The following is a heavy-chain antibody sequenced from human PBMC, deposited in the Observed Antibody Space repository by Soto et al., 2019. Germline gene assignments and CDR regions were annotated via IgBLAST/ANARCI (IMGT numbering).Heavy chain of an antibody. J-gene: IGHJ5*02. Sequence: SETLSLTCTVSGGSVGSGSYYWSWIRQPPGKGLEWIGYIYYSGSTNYNPSLKSRVTISVDTSKNQFSLKLSSVTAADTAVYYCARVRVPADWLDPWGQGTLVTVSS. CDR2: IYYSGST. V-gene: IGHV4-61*01. CDR1: GGSVGSGSYY. CDR3: ARVRVPADWLDP.